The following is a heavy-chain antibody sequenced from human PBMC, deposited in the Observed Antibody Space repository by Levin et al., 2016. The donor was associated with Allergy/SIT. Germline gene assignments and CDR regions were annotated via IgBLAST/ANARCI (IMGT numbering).Heavy chain of an antibody. CDR2: LSYDGTNT. CDR3: ARDPIIEVTLIRHPNWFDP. CDR1: GFIFGNYG. V-gene: IGHV3-30*03. J-gene: IGHJ5*02. D-gene: IGHD6-19*01. Sequence: GGSLRLSCAASGFIFGNYGMHWVRQAPGKGLEWVAGLSYDGTNTFYEDSVKGRFTISRDNAKNTLYLQFNSLRPEDTAVYYCARDPIIEVTLIRHPNWFDPWGQGTQVTVSS.